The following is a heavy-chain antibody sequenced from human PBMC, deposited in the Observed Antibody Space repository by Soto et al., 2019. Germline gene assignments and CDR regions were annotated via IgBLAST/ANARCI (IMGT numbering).Heavy chain of an antibody. D-gene: IGHD3-9*01. CDR2: IYYSGST. V-gene: IGHV4-31*03. CDR3: ARAYYDILTGLGYYYYYGMDV. CDR1: GGSISSGGYY. Sequence: SETLSLTCTVSGGSISSGGYYWSWIRQHPGKGLEWIGYIYYSGSTYYNPSLKSRVTISVDTSKNQFSLKLSSVTAADTAVYYCARAYYDILTGLGYYYYYGMDVWGQGTTVTVS. J-gene: IGHJ6*02.